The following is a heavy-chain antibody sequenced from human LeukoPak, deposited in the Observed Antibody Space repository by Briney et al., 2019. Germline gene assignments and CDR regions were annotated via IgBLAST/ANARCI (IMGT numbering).Heavy chain of an antibody. CDR1: GFTFSNAW. Sequence: PGGSLRLSCAASGFTFSNAWMSWVRQAPGKGLEWVGRIKSKTDGRTTDYAAPVKGRFTISRDDSKNTLYLQMNSLKTEDTAVYNCTRDRAYSSGWYYYTWGREPLVT. V-gene: IGHV3-15*01. CDR2: IKSKTDGRTT. CDR3: TRDRAYSSGWYYYT. D-gene: IGHD6-19*01. J-gene: IGHJ5*02.